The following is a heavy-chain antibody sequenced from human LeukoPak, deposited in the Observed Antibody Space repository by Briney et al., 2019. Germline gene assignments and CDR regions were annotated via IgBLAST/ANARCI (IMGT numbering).Heavy chain of an antibody. V-gene: IGHV3-30-3*01. J-gene: IGHJ4*02. Sequence: PGGSLRLSCAASGFTFSSYAMYWVRQAPGKGLEWVAVISYDGSNKHYADSVKGRFTISRDNAKSTLYLQMNSLRAEDTAVYYCATGDTYIDYWGQGTLVTVSS. CDR1: GFTFSSYA. CDR2: ISYDGSNK. D-gene: IGHD5-18*01. CDR3: ATGDTYIDY.